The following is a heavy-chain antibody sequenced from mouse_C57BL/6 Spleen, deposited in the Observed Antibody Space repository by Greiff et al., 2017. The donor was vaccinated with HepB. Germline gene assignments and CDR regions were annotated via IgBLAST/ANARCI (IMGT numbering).Heavy chain of an antibody. J-gene: IGHJ2*01. CDR1: GYTFTDYY. CDR2: INPNNSGT. D-gene: IGHD4-1*01. Sequence: EVQLQQSGPELVKPGASVKISCKASGYTFTDYYMNWVKQSHGKSLEWIGDINPNNSGTSYNQKFKGKATLTVDKSSSTAYMELRSLTSEDSAVYYCARDETGTGDDWGQGTTLTVSS. V-gene: IGHV1-26*01. CDR3: ARDETGTGDD.